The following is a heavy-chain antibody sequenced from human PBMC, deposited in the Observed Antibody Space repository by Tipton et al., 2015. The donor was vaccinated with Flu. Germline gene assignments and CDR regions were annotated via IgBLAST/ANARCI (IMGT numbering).Heavy chain of an antibody. D-gene: IGHD5-18*01. CDR3: ARDRGYSIAQ. CDR1: GFIFNTYW. CDR2: INGDGSST. J-gene: IGHJ4*02. Sequence: SLRLSCAASGFIFNTYWMHWVRQAPGKGLVWVSRINGDGSSTSNADSVKGRFTISRDNAKNTLYLQMNSLRVEDTAMSYCARDRGYSIAQWGQGTLVTVSS. V-gene: IGHV3-74*01.